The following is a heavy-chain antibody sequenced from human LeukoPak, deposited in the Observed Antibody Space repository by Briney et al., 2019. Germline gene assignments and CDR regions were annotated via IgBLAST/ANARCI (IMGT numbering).Heavy chain of an antibody. D-gene: IGHD3-10*01. J-gene: IGHJ6*03. Sequence: SETLSLTCTVSGVSISHYYWSWIRQPPGKGLEWIGYIHYSGSTNYNPSLKSRVTILVDTSKDQFSLKLSSVTAADTAVYYCARVEEGYGSGRRENYYYYYMDVWGKGTTVTISS. CDR1: GVSISHYY. V-gene: IGHV4-59*01. CDR3: ARVEEGYGSGRRENYYYYYMDV. CDR2: IHYSGST.